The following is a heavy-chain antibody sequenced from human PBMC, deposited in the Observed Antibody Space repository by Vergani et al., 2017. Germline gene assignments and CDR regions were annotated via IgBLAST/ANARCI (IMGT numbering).Heavy chain of an antibody. D-gene: IGHD6-19*01. J-gene: IGHJ4*02. Sequence: EVQLVESGGGLVQPGWSLRLSCAASGFTFSSYAMSWVRQAPGKGLEWVSAISGSGGSTYYADSVKGRFTISRDNSKNTLYLQMNSLRAEDTAVYYCAKERYSSGWYFTLFDYWGQGTLVTVSS. CDR1: GFTFSSYA. CDR2: ISGSGGST. CDR3: AKERYSSGWYFTLFDY. V-gene: IGHV3-23*04.